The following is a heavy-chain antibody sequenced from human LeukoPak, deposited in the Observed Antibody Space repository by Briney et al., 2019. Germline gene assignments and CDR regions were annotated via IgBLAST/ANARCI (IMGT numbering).Heavy chain of an antibody. CDR3: AREDSSSAACDY. CDR1: GDSVANNSAA. V-gene: IGHV6-1*01. Sequence: SQTLSLTCAISGDSVANNSAAWNWVRQSPSRGLEWLGRTYYRSKWNNDYAVSVKSRITINPDTSKNQFSLQVNSVTPEDTAVYYCAREDSSSAACDYWGQGTLVTDSS. CDR2: TYYRSKWNN. D-gene: IGHD6-6*01. J-gene: IGHJ4*02.